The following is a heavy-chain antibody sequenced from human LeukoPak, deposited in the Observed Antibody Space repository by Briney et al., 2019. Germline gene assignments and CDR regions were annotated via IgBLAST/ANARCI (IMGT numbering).Heavy chain of an antibody. CDR3: ARDGSSWPNYFDY. J-gene: IGHJ4*02. Sequence: PSETLSLTCTVSGGSISSYYWSWIRQPPGKGLEWIGYIYYSGSTNYNPSLKSRVTISVDTSKNQFSLKLSSVTAADTAVYYCARDGSSWPNYFDYWGQGTLVTVSA. V-gene: IGHV4-59*12. D-gene: IGHD6-13*01. CDR1: GGSISSYY. CDR2: IYYSGST.